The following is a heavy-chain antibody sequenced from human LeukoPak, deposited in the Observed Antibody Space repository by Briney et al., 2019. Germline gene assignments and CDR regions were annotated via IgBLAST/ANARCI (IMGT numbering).Heavy chain of an antibody. V-gene: IGHV1-18*01. CDR1: GGTFSSYA. CDR3: ARVDMLTGYYFFDY. Sequence: GASVKVSCKASGGTFSSYAISWVRQAPGQGLEWMGWIRGDKGNTSYAQNFQGRVTMTTDTPSSTAYMEVRSLRSDDTAAYYCARVDMLTGYYFFDYWGQGTLVTVSS. D-gene: IGHD3-9*01. J-gene: IGHJ4*02. CDR2: IRGDKGNT.